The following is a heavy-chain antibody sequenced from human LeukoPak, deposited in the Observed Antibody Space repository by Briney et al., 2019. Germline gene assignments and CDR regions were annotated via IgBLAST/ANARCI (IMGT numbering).Heavy chain of an antibody. CDR3: ARAPPSMGDYFDSTGYYSHGLWDY. Sequence: SQTLSLTCTVSGGSISRGDHYWSWIRQLPGKGLEWIGYISYGGSTFYNPSLKSRAAISVDTSKTQFSLKLTSVTAADTAVYYCARAPPSMGDYFDSTGYYSHGLWDYWGQGTLVTVSS. D-gene: IGHD3-22*01. CDR2: ISYGGST. J-gene: IGHJ4*02. V-gene: IGHV4-31*03. CDR1: GGSISRGDHY.